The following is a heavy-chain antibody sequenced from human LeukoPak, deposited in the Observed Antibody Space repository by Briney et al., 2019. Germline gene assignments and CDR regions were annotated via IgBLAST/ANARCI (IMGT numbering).Heavy chain of an antibody. CDR2: IYYSGSA. J-gene: IGHJ5*02. V-gene: IGHV4-28*01. CDR1: GYSISSSNW. Sequence: SDTLSLTCAVSGYSISSSNWWGWFRQPPGKGLEWIGYIYYSGSAYYNTSLNSRITMSADTSKNQFSLKLSSVTAADTAVYYCATRYGSGSYNWFDPWGQGTLVTVSS. CDR3: ATRYGSGSYNWFDP. D-gene: IGHD3-10*01.